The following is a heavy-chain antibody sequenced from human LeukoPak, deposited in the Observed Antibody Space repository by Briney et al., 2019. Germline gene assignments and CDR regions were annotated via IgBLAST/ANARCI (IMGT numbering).Heavy chain of an antibody. CDR1: GFTFSSYA. D-gene: IGHD3-10*01. V-gene: IGHV3-23*01. J-gene: IGHJ4*02. Sequence: GGSLRLSCAASGFTFSSYAMSWVRQAPGKGLEWVSAISDSGTGTYSADSVKGRFTISRDNSKNTLYLHMNSLRVEDTAVYYCAKPYYYGSGSYGGFDHWGQGTLVTVSS. CDR2: ISDSGTGT. CDR3: AKPYYYGSGSYGGFDH.